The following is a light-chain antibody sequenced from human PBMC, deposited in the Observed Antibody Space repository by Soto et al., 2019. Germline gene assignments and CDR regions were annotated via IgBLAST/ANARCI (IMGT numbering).Light chain of an antibody. J-gene: IGKJ4*01. Sequence: EIVLTQSPGTLSLSPGERATLSCRASQSVSSSYLAWYQQKPDQAPRLLIYGASSRATGIADKFSGSGSGTDFTITISRLEPEDVAVYYCQQYGSSPSFVGGTKVEIK. V-gene: IGKV3-20*01. CDR1: QSVSSSY. CDR2: GAS. CDR3: QQYGSSPS.